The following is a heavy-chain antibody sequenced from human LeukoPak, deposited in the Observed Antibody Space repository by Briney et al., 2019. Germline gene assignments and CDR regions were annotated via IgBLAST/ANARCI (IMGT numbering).Heavy chain of an antibody. J-gene: IGHJ4*02. CDR2: IYYTGRA. CDR3: ARGDFWSGAPAD. CDR1: GGSISRYY. Sequence: SETLSLTCTVSGGSISRYYWSWIRQPPGTGLEWIGYIYYTGRADYNPSLKSRVSMSVDTSKNQFSLRVNSMTAADTAVYYCARGDFWSGAPADWGQGTLVTVSS. V-gene: IGHV4-59*01. D-gene: IGHD3-3*01.